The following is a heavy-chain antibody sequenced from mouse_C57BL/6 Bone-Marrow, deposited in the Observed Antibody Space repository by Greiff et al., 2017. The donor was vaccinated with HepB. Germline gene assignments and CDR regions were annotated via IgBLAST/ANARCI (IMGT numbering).Heavy chain of an antibody. CDR2: ISSGGSYT. CDR3: ARGGTGQDFDY. D-gene: IGHD3-3*01. V-gene: IGHV5-6*02. CDR1: GFTFSSYG. Sequence: EVNLVESGGDLVKPGGSLKLSCAASGFTFSSYGMSWVRQTPDKRLEWVATISSGGSYTYYPDSVKGRFTISRDNAKNTLYLQMSSLKSEDTAMYYCARGGTGQDFDYWGQGTTLTVSS. J-gene: IGHJ2*01.